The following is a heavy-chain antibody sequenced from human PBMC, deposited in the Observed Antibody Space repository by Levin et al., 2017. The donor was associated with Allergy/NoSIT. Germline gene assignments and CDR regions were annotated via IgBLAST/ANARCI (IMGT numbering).Heavy chain of an antibody. Sequence: GESLKISCAASGFTFSSYAMSWVRQAPGKGLEWVSAISGSGGSTYYADSVKGRFTISRDNSKNTLYLQMNSLRGEDTAVYYCAKSPVMGIFDYWGQGTLVTVSS. CDR1: GFTFSSYA. J-gene: IGHJ4*02. D-gene: IGHD2-8*01. CDR2: ISGSGGST. CDR3: AKSPVMGIFDY. V-gene: IGHV3-23*01.